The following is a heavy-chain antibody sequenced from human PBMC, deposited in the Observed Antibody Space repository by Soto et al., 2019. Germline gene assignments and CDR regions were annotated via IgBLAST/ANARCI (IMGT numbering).Heavy chain of an antibody. D-gene: IGHD2-2*01. Sequence: SPVQVSFKASGGTFSSYAICWLRQAPGKGLEGMGGIIPIFGTANYAQKFQGRVTITADESTSTAYMELSSLRSEDTAVYYCARGLSTSLMANGIDVWGQGTTVTVSS. CDR3: ARGLSTSLMANGIDV. V-gene: IGHV1-69*01. CDR1: GGTFSSYA. J-gene: IGHJ6*02. CDR2: IIPIFGTA.